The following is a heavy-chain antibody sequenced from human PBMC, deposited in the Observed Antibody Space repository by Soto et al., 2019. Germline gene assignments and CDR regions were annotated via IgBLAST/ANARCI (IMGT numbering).Heavy chain of an antibody. Sequence: SETLSLTCTVSGGSISSSSYYWGRIRQPPGKGLEWIGSIYYSGSTYYNPSLKSRVTISVDTSKNQFSLKLSSVTAADTAVYYCAAVLTRATMIEEIDYWGQGTLVTVSS. V-gene: IGHV4-39*01. J-gene: IGHJ4*02. CDR3: AAVLTRATMIEEIDY. D-gene: IGHD3-22*01. CDR2: IYYSGST. CDR1: GGSISSSSYY.